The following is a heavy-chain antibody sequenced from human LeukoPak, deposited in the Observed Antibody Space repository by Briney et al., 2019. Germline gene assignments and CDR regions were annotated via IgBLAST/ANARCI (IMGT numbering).Heavy chain of an antibody. CDR3: ARGGYYYDSSGYPHNY. D-gene: IGHD3-22*01. V-gene: IGHV4-34*01. J-gene: IGHJ4*02. Sequence: PGGSLRLSCAASGLTVSGNYMSWVRQAPGKGLEWIGEINHSGSTNYNPSLKSRVTISVDTSKNQFSLKLSSVTAADTAVYYCARGGYYYDSSGYPHNYWGQGTLVTVSS. CDR1: GLTVSGNY. CDR2: INHSGST.